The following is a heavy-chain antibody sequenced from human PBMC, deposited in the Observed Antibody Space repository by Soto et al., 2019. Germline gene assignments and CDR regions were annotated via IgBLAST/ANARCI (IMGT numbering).Heavy chain of an antibody. J-gene: IGHJ6*02. CDR2: ISVYTGIT. CDR1: GYTYSAYG. CDR3: ARGRSTTDRCYTHHFVV. D-gene: IGHD2-2*01. V-gene: IGHV1-18*04. Sequence: ASVKVSSKSSGYTYSAYGVYWVPPAPGQGLEWLRWISVYTGITKQLQKFQDSLTLTTEAYTGTAYLEIRSLRSDDTAVYYCARGRSTTDRCYTHHFVVWG.